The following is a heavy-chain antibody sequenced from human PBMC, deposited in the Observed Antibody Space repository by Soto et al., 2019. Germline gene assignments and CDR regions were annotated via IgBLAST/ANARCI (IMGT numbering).Heavy chain of an antibody. V-gene: IGHV4-34*01. Sequence: SDILSLTCAVYGESFRGYIWSWIRQTPGKGLQWIGQISHSGSANYNPSLKSRVTISVHTSNSQFSLELSSVTAADTAVYYCARSLITMVPEADWGQGTRVTVSA. J-gene: IGHJ4*02. CDR2: ISHSGSA. CDR1: GESFRGYI. CDR3: ARSLITMVPEAD. D-gene: IGHD3-10*01.